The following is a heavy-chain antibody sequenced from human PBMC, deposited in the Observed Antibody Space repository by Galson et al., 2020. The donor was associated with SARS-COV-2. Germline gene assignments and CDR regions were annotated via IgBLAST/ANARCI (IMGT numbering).Heavy chain of an antibody. J-gene: IGHJ5*02. CDR1: GGSFSDHQ. Sequence: SETLSLTCAVYGGSFSDHQWSWIRQSPGKGLEWIGEINHSGSTKYNPSLQSRVTISIDTSKSQFSLSLTSMTAADTAVYYCARAGTYRWVFDPWGQGILVTVSS. V-gene: IGHV4-34*01. CDR2: INHSGST. CDR3: ARAGTYRWVFDP. D-gene: IGHD1-26*01.